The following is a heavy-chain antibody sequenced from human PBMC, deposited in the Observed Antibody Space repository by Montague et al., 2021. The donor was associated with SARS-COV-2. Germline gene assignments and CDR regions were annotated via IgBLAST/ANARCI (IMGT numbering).Heavy chain of an antibody. Sequence: SETLSLTCTVSGGSSSDYHWAWIRQSPGNGLEWIGDSGDIGTTNSNPSLNSRVTISVDTSKNEVSLKLVSVSTADTAIYFCARILVVGGPYFAPWGQGTLVIVSS. CDR1: GGSSSDYH. J-gene: IGHJ5*02. CDR2: SGDIGTT. CDR3: ARILVVGGPYFAP. V-gene: IGHV4-59*13. D-gene: IGHD1-26*01.